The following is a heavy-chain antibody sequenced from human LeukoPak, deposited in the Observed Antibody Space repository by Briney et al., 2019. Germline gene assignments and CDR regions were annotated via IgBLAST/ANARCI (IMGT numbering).Heavy chain of an antibody. D-gene: IGHD3-3*01. CDR2: IKQDGSEK. CDR1: GFTFSSYW. V-gene: IGHV3-7*01. Sequence: PGGSLRLSCAASGFTFSSYWMSWVRQAPGKGLEWVANIKQDGSEKYYVDSVKGRFTISRDNAKNSLYLQVNSLRAEDTAVYYCARAGKLRFLERRNNYFDYWGQGTLVTVSS. CDR3: ARAGKLRFLERRNNYFDY. J-gene: IGHJ4*02.